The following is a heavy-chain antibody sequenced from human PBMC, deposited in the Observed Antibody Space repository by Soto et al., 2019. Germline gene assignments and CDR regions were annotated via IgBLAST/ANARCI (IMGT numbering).Heavy chain of an antibody. CDR2: MNPNSGNT. CDR1: GYTFTSYD. V-gene: IGHV1-8*01. J-gene: IGHJ6*02. CDR3: ARVSQDIVLMVYAIPRYYYGMDV. D-gene: IGHD2-8*01. Sequence: VKVSCKASGYTFTSYDINWVRQATGQGLEWMGWMNPNSGNTGYAQKFQGRVTMTRNTSISTAYMELSSLRSEDTAVYYCARVSQDIVLMVYAIPRYYYGMDVWGQGTTVTVSS.